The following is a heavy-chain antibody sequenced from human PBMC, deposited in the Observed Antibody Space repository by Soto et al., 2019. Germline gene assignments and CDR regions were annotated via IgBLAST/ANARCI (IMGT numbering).Heavy chain of an antibody. Sequence: SETLSLTCTVSGGSISSGGYYWSWIRQHPGKGLEWIGYIYYSGSTYYNPSLKSRVTISVDTSKNQFSLKLSSVTAADTAVYYRMRERTKAVGITGTNWGQGTLVTVSS. CDR3: MRERTKAVGITGTN. V-gene: IGHV4-31*03. CDR1: GGSISSGGYY. J-gene: IGHJ4*02. D-gene: IGHD1-7*01. CDR2: IYYSGST.